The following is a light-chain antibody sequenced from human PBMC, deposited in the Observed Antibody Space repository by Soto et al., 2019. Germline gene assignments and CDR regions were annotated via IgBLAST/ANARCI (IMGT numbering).Light chain of an antibody. V-gene: IGLV2-14*01. Sequence: QSALTQPASVSGSPGQSITISCTGTSSDVGGYKYVSWYQQHPGKVPKLIIYEVSNRPSGVSDRFSGSKSENTASLTISGLQSEDEADYTLRSTVVFGGGTKVTVL. CDR3: RSTVV. J-gene: IGLJ3*02. CDR1: SSDVGGYKY. CDR2: EVS.